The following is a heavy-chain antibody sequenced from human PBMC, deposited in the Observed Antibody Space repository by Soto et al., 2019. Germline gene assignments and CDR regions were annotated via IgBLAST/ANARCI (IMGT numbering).Heavy chain of an antibody. CDR2: IYYSGST. J-gene: IGHJ5*02. V-gene: IGHV4-30-4*01. CDR3: AXEKVHGSSWPLLNWFDP. Sequence: PSETLSLTCTVSGGSISSGDYYWSWIRQPPGKGLEWIGYIYYSGSTYYNPSLKSRVTISVDTSKNQFSLKLSSVTAADTAVYYCAXEKVHGSSWPLLNWFDPWGQGTLVTVSS. D-gene: IGHD6-13*01. CDR1: GGSISSGDYY.